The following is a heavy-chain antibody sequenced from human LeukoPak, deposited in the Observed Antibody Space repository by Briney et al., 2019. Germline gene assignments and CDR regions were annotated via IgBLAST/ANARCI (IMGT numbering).Heavy chain of an antibody. Sequence: PGGSLRLSCAASGFTFSDSYMTWIRQAPGKGLEWVSYISSTAYTIFYADSVKGRFTISRDNVKNSLYLQMNSLRTEDTALYYCAKARGFAGGTVSDFDYWGQGTLVTVSS. J-gene: IGHJ4*02. D-gene: IGHD4-17*01. CDR1: GFTFSDSY. V-gene: IGHV3-11*01. CDR3: AKARGFAGGTVSDFDY. CDR2: ISSTAYTI.